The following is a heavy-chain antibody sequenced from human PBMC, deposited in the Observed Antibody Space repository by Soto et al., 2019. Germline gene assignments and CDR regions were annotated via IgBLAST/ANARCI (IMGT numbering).Heavy chain of an antibody. CDR1: GASISGFY. CDR2: IYATGTT. J-gene: IGHJ5*02. Sequence: PSETLSLPCTVSGASISGFYWSWIRKSAGKGLEWIGRIYATGTTDYNPSLKSRVMMSVDTSKKQFSLKLRSVTAADTAVYYCVRDGTKTLRDWFDPWGQGISATVSS. CDR3: VRDGTKTLRDWFDP. V-gene: IGHV4-4*07. D-gene: IGHD1-1*01.